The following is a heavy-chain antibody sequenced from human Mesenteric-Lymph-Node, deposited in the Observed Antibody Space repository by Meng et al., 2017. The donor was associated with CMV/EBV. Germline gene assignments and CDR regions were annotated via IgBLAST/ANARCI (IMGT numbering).Heavy chain of an antibody. V-gene: IGHV1-69*02. CDR3: AGGIAAAGSRWFDP. CDR1: GGTFSSDT. Sequence: QVQLVQSGAEVKKPGSSVKVPCKASGGTFSSDTISWVRQAPGQGLEWMGRIIPILGIANYAQKFQGRVTITADKSTSTAYMELSSLRSEDTAVYYCAGGIAAAGSRWFDPWGQGTLVTVSS. CDR2: IIPILGIA. J-gene: IGHJ5*02. D-gene: IGHD6-13*01.